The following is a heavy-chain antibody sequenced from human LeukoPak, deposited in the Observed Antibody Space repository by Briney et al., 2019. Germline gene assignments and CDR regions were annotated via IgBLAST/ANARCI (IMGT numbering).Heavy chain of an antibody. CDR1: GGSFSGYY. D-gene: IGHD2-2*01. Sequence: SETLSLTCAVYGGSFSGYYWSWIRQPPGKGLEWIGEINHSGSTNYNPSLKSRVTISVDTSKNQFSLKLSSVTAADTAVYYCARGNGVVVPAATNSNWFDPWGQGTLVTVSS. CDR2: INHSGST. J-gene: IGHJ5*02. CDR3: ARGNGVVVPAATNSNWFDP. V-gene: IGHV4-34*01.